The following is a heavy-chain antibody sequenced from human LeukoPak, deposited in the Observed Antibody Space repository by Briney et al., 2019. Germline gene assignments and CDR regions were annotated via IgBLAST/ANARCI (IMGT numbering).Heavy chain of an antibody. CDR1: GFTFDEFA. Sequence: GRSLRLSCAASGFTFDEFAMHWVRQVPGKGLEWVSGISWNSGSIDYADSVKGRFTISRDNAKKVLCLHMNSLRAEDTALYYCAKDIGGSYYYGSGSYGIDHWGQGTLVTASS. J-gene: IGHJ4*02. D-gene: IGHD3-10*01. CDR2: ISWNSGSI. V-gene: IGHV3-9*01. CDR3: AKDIGGSYYYGSGSYGIDH.